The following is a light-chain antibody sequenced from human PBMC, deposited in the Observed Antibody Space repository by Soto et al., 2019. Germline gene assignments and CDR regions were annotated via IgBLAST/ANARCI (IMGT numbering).Light chain of an antibody. CDR3: QQSYSPPYT. Sequence: IQMTQSPSPLSASVGDRVTITCRASQRISNYLNWYQHKPGKAPELLIYAASSLQSGVPSRFSGGGSGTDFALTISSLQPQDFGTYYCQQSYSPPYTFGQGTKMEIK. J-gene: IGKJ2*01. CDR1: QRISNY. V-gene: IGKV1-39*01. CDR2: AAS.